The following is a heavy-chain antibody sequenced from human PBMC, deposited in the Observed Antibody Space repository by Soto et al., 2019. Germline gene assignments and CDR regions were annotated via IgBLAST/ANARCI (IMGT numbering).Heavy chain of an antibody. D-gene: IGHD2-15*01. CDR1: GYSFSSYG. V-gene: IGHV1-18*04. CDR3: ATYCSGGRWPVFDY. CDR2: TSMYNDET. Sequence: QVQLVQSGAEVKKPGDSVRVSCKASGYSFSSYGISWLRQAPGQGLEWMGWTSMYNDETHYAQKFQGRVTMTTDASTTTAYVELRSLRSDDTAMYYCATYCSGGRWPVFDYWGQGTLVTVSS. J-gene: IGHJ4*02.